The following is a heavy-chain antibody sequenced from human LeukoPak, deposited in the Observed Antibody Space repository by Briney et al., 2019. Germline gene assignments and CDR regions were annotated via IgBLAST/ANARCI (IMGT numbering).Heavy chain of an antibody. CDR2: ISSRGTTK. CDR3: ANFGPGYTSSWYAEF. D-gene: IGHD6-13*01. V-gene: IGHV3-48*01. CDR1: GFTFSSSR. Sequence: PGESLRLSCEVSGFTFSSSRMNWVRQAPGKGLEWVSYISSRGTTKHYADSVKGRFTISRDNAKNALYLQMNSLRVEDTAVYYCANFGPGYTSSWYAEFWGQGTLVTVSS. J-gene: IGHJ4*02.